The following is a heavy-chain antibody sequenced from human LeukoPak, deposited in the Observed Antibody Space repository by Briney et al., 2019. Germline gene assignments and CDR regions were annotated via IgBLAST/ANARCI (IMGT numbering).Heavy chain of an antibody. J-gene: IGHJ4*02. Sequence: SETLSLTCAVYGGSFSGYYWSWIRQPPGKGLEWIGKINHSGSTNYNPSLKSRVTISVDTSKNQFSLKLSSVTAADTAVYYCARRRATISYFDYWGQGTLVTVSS. CDR3: ARRRATISYFDY. V-gene: IGHV4-34*01. D-gene: IGHD5-12*01. CDR2: INHSGST. CDR1: GGSFSGYY.